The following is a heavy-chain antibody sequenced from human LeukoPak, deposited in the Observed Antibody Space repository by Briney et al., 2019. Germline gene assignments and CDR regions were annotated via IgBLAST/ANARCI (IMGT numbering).Heavy chain of an antibody. Sequence: PSETLSLTCTVSGGSVSSGIYYWSWIRQPPGKGLEWIGYIYYSGSTNYNPSLKSRVTISVDTSKNQFSLRLSSVTAADTAVYYCARVTLTTDWLFDYWGQGTLVTVSS. J-gene: IGHJ4*02. V-gene: IGHV4-61*01. CDR3: ARVTLTTDWLFDY. D-gene: IGHD4-11*01. CDR2: IYYSGST. CDR1: GGSVSSGIYY.